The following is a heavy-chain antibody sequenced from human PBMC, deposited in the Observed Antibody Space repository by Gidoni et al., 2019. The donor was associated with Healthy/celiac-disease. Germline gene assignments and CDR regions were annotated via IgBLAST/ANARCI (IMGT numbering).Heavy chain of an antibody. CDR3: AKDGEQQLAYFDY. Sequence: QVQLVESGGGVVQPGRSLRLSCAASGFPFSLYGMHWVRQAPGQGLEWVAVISYDGSNKYYADSVKGRFTISRDNSKNTLYLQMNSLRAEDTAVYYCAKDGEQQLAYFDYWGQGTLVTVSS. CDR1: GFPFSLYG. D-gene: IGHD6-13*01. CDR2: ISYDGSNK. J-gene: IGHJ4*02. V-gene: IGHV3-30*18.